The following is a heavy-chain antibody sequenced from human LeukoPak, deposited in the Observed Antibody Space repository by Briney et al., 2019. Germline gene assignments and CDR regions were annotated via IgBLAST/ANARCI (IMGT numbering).Heavy chain of an antibody. CDR1: GYSFTSYW. CDR3: ARTAPYSSSWYAVDY. CDR2: IYPGDSDT. D-gene: IGHD6-13*01. J-gene: IGHJ4*02. V-gene: IGHV5-51*01. Sequence: GESLKISCKGSGYSFTSYWIGWVRQMPGKGLEWMGIIYPGDSDTRYSPSFQGQVTISADKSISTAYLQWSSLKASDTAMYYCARTAPYSSSWYAVDYWGQGTLATVSS.